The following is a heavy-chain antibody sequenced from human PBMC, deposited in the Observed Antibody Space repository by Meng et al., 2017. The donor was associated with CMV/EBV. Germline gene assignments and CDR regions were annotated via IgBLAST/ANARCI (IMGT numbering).Heavy chain of an antibody. J-gene: IGHJ4*02. CDR3: ARVLRWNGVIDY. CDR1: GGSISSHY. V-gene: IGHV4-4*07. Sequence: AQLQESGPGLVKPSEPLSLTCTVAGGSISSHYWRWIRQPAGKGLEWIGRIYTSGSTNDNPSLKSRVTMSVDTSKNQFSLKLSSVTAVDTAVYYCARVLRWNGVIDYWGQGTLVTVSS. CDR2: IYTSGST. D-gene: IGHD4-23*01.